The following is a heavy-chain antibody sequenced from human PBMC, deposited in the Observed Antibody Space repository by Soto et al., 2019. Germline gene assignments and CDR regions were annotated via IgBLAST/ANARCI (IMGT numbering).Heavy chain of an antibody. CDR3: ATVPIPVRFRMDV. J-gene: IGHJ6*02. D-gene: IGHD2-21*01. Sequence: EVQLLESGGGLVQPGGSLRLSCAASGFTVSSSAMSWVRQAPGKGLEWVSALSVSGGSTYYADSVKGRFTISRDNSKDTLYLKMTIMRAEDTAVYYWATVPIPVRFRMDVWGLGTSVTVSS. V-gene: IGHV3-23*01. CDR1: GFTVSSSA. CDR2: LSVSGGST.